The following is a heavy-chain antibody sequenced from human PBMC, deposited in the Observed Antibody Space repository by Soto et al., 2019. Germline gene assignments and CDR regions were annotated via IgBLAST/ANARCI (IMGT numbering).Heavy chain of an antibody. Sequence: QVQLQESGPGLVKPSQTLSLTCTVSGGSITSGGYYWSWIRQHPGKGLEWIGYIYYSGFTYYNPSPXRXXNISVDTSKNQFSLKLSSVTAADTAVYYCARSVFPWGQGTLVTVSS. J-gene: IGHJ5*02. CDR1: GGSITSGGYY. CDR2: IYYSGFT. CDR3: ARSVFP. V-gene: IGHV4-31*03.